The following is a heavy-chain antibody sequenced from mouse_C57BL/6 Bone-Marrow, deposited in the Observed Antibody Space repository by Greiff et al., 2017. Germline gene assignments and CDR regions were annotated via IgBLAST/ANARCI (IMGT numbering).Heavy chain of an antibody. CDR2: ISDGGSYT. Sequence: EVNVVESGGGLVKPGGSLKLSCAASGFTFSSYAMSWVRQTPEKRLEWVATISDGGSYTYYPDNVKGRFTISRDNAKNNLYLQMSHLKSEDTAMYYCASPSSPFAYWGQGTLVTVSA. J-gene: IGHJ3*01. CDR1: GFTFSSYA. CDR3: ASPSSPFAY. V-gene: IGHV5-4*03. D-gene: IGHD1-1*01.